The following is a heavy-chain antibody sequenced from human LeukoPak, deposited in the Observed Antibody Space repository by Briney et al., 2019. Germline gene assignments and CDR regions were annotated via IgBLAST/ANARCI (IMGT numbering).Heavy chain of an antibody. Sequence: ASETLSLTCTVSGYSITRGSYWGWIRQPPGKGLEWIANIYHSGSTYYNPSLKSRVTISVDTSKNQFSLKLSSVTAADTAIYYCARVHVNSGYYFGDAFDIWGQGTMVTVSS. D-gene: IGHD3-22*01. J-gene: IGHJ3*02. CDR1: GYSITRGSY. V-gene: IGHV4-38-2*02. CDR3: ARVHVNSGYYFGDAFDI. CDR2: IYHSGST.